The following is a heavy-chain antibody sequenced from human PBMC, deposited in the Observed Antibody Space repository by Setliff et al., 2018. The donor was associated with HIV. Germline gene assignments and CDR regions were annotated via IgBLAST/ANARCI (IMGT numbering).Heavy chain of an antibody. CDR2: INAGNGNT. V-gene: IGHV1-3*01. D-gene: IGHD6-19*01. J-gene: IGHJ5*02. Sequence: ASVKVSCKASGYSFTRNFVHWVRQAPGQRLEWMGWINAGNGNTKYSQKFQGRVTTSRDTSASTVYMELNSLRSEDTAIYYCARDIGSVWHNWFDPWGQGTLVTVSS. CDR3: ARDIGSVWHNWFDP. CDR1: GYSFTRNF.